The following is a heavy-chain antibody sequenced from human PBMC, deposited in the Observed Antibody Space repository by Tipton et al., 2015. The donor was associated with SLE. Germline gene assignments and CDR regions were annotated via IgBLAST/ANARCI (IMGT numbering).Heavy chain of an antibody. CDR1: GGTFYSYA. J-gene: IGHJ6*02. CDR2: IIPIFGTP. CDR3: VNWNDVDGMDV. D-gene: IGHD1-20*01. Sequence: QSGPEVKKPGSSVKVSCKASGGTFYSYAISWVRQAPGQGLEWMGGIIPIFGTPTYAHKFQGRVTITADESTSTANMELSSLRSEDTAVYYCVNWNDVDGMDVWGQGTTVTVSS. V-gene: IGHV1-69*01.